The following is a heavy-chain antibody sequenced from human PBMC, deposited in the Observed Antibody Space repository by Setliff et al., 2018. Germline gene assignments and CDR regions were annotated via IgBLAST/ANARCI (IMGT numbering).Heavy chain of an antibody. Sequence: ASVKVSCKVSGSTVTESSMHWVRQAPGKGLEWMGGFDPEDGERIYAQHFQGRLTMTEDTSTDTAYMELSSLGSEDTAVYYCATGFLRYDILTGYYQRPHYFEYWGQGTLVTVS. CDR2: FDPEDGER. D-gene: IGHD3-9*01. CDR1: GSTVTESS. CDR3: ATGFLRYDILTGYYQRPHYFEY. V-gene: IGHV1-24*01. J-gene: IGHJ4*02.